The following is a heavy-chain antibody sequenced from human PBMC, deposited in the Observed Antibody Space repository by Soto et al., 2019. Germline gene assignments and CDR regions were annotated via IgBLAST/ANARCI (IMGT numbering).Heavy chain of an antibody. D-gene: IGHD3-10*01. J-gene: IGHJ4*02. CDR1: GFSLSTSGVG. CDR2: IYWDDDK. CDR3: AHSSSYGSGSYMSTFDY. Sequence: SGPTLVNPTQTLTLTCTFSGFSLSTSGVGVGWIRQPPGKALEWLALIYWDDDKRYSPSLKSRLTITKDTSKNQVVLTMTNMDPVDTATYYCAHSSSYGSGSYMSTFDYWGQGTLVTVSS. V-gene: IGHV2-5*02.